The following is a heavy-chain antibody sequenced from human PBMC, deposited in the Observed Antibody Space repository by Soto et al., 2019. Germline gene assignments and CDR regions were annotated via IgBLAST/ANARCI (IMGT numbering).Heavy chain of an antibody. CDR1: GGSISSGDYY. CDR3: ARERGADYGGNVAPFDY. CDR2: IYYSGST. V-gene: IGHV4-30-4*01. D-gene: IGHD4-17*01. J-gene: IGHJ4*02. Sequence: QVQLQESGPGLVKPSQTLSLTCTVSGGSISSGDYYWSWIRQPPGKGLEWIGYIYYSGSTYYNPXLKSRVTISVXXSXNXCSLKLSSVTAADTAVYYCARERGADYGGNVAPFDYWGQGTLVTVSS.